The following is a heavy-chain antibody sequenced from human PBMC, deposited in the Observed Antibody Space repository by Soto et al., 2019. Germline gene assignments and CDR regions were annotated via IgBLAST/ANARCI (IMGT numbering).Heavy chain of an antibody. CDR2: ISGSGSTT. CDR3: ARALGILGVDY. D-gene: IGHD1-26*01. V-gene: IGHV3-48*03. Sequence: LRLSCEASGFTFSSYELSWVRQAPGKGLEWVSYISGSGSTTYYADSVKGRFTISRDNAKTSLYLQMNSLRAEDTAVYYCARALGILGVDYWGQGALVTVSS. J-gene: IGHJ4*02. CDR1: GFTFSSYE.